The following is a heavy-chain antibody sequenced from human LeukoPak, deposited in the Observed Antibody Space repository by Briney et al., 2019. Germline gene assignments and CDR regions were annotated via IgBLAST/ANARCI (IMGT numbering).Heavy chain of an antibody. D-gene: IGHD3-10*01. Sequence: SETLSLTCTVSGYSISSGYYWGWIRQPAGKGLEWIGRIYTSGSTNYNPSLKSRVTISVDTSKNQFSLKLSSVTAADTAVYYCARDRIGVDVWGKGTTVTVSS. J-gene: IGHJ6*04. CDR2: IYTSGST. CDR3: ARDRIGVDV. V-gene: IGHV4-61*02. CDR1: GYSISSGYY.